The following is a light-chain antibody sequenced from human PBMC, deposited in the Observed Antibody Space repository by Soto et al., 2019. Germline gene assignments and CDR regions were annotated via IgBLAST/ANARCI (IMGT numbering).Light chain of an antibody. CDR1: QGIGSA. V-gene: IGKV1-13*02. CDR3: QQFNV. CDR2: DAS. J-gene: IGKJ4*01. Sequence: AIPLTQSPSSLSASVGDSVTITCRASQGIGSALAWYQQKPGKAPKLLIYDASSLESGGPSRFSGSGSGTDFTLTISSLQPEDFATYYCQQFNVFGGGTKVDIK.